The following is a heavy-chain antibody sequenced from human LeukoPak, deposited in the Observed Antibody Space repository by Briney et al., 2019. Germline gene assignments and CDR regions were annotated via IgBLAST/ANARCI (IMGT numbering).Heavy chain of an antibody. CDR3: TRGDLVVPATSPTIYNWFDP. CDR1: GYILTSYY. D-gene: IGHD2-2*01. J-gene: IGHJ5*02. V-gene: IGHV1-46*01. CDR2: INPGGGST. Sequence: GASVMVSCKASGYILTSYYMHWVRQAPGQGLEWMGIINPGGGSTSYAQKFQGRVTMTRDTSTSTVFMEMSSLRSEDTAVYYCTRGDLVVPATSPTIYNWFDPWGQGTLVTVSS.